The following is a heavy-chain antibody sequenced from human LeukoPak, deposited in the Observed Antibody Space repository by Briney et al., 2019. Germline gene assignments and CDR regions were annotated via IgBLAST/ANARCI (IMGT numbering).Heavy chain of an antibody. CDR3: AATSTGNWFDP. V-gene: IGHV1-18*01. D-gene: IGHD4-17*01. CDR1: GYTFTSYD. J-gene: IGHJ5*02. Sequence: ASVKVSCKASGYTFTSYDINWVRQAPGQGLEWMGWISAYNGNTNYAQKLQGRVTMTTDTSTSTAYMELRSLRSDDTAVYYCAATSTGNWFDPWGQGTLVTVSS. CDR2: ISAYNGNT.